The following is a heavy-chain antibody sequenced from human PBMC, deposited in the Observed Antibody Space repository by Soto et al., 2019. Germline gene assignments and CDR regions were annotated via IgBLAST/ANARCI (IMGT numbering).Heavy chain of an antibody. CDR2: ISAYNGNT. CDR1: GYTFPNYG. D-gene: IGHD2-15*01. V-gene: IGHV1-18*01. CDR3: ARDWGNCTGGSRYSDYYYYYGMDV. J-gene: IGHJ6*02. Sequence: ASVKVSCKASGYTFPNYGISWVRQAPGQGLEWMGWISAYNGNTNYAQKLQGRVTMTTDTSTYTAYMELRSLRSDDTAVYYCARDWGNCTGGSRYSDYYYYYGMDVWGQGTTVTVSS.